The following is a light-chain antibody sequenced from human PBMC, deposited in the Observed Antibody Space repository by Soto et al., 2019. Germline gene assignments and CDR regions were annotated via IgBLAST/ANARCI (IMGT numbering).Light chain of an antibody. Sequence: DILMTQSPATLSLSPGGRATLSCRASQSVSSNLAWYQQKPGQAPRLLIQRASTRATGIPARFSGSGSGPEFTLTISSLQSEDFAVYFCQQYNNWPGTFGQGTKVEIK. CDR1: QSVSSN. V-gene: IGKV3-15*01. CDR2: RAS. J-gene: IGKJ1*01. CDR3: QQYNNWPGT.